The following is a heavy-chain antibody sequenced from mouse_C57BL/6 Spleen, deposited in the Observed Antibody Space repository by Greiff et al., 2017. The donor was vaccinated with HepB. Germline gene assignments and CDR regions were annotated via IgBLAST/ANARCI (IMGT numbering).Heavy chain of an antibody. Sequence: VQRVESGAELARPGASVKMSCKASGYTFTSYTMHWVKQRPGQGLEWIGYINPSSGYTKYNQKFKDKATLTADKSSSTAYMQLSSLTSEDSAVYYCARFYDYDAWFAYWGQGTLVTVSA. CDR2: INPSSGYT. CDR1: GYTFTSYT. D-gene: IGHD2-4*01. CDR3: ARFYDYDAWFAY. J-gene: IGHJ3*01. V-gene: IGHV1-4*01.